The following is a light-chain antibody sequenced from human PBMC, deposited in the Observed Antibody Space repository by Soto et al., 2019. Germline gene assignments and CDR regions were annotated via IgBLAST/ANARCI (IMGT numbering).Light chain of an antibody. Sequence: DIQMTQSPSTLSASVGDRVTITCRASQSISSWLAWYQQKPGKAPKLLIYDASSLESGVQSRFSGSGSGTEFTLTIRSLQPDDFATYYCKQYNSYSLTFGRGTKVDIK. J-gene: IGKJ1*01. V-gene: IGKV1-5*01. CDR1: QSISSW. CDR2: DAS. CDR3: KQYNSYSLT.